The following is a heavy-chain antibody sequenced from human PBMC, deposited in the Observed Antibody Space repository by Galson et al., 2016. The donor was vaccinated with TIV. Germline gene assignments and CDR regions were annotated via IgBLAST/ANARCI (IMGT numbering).Heavy chain of an antibody. CDR1: GHTFTDYY. Sequence: SVKVSCKASGHTFTDYYMHWVRRAPGQGLEWMGWINPKTGGTNYAQKFQGRVTMTRDTSIRTAYMEVVSLRSDDTAVFFCARDYPGQSGFDSWGQGTPVTVSS. D-gene: IGHD1-14*01. J-gene: IGHJ4*02. CDR3: ARDYPGQSGFDS. V-gene: IGHV1-2*02. CDR2: INPKTGGT.